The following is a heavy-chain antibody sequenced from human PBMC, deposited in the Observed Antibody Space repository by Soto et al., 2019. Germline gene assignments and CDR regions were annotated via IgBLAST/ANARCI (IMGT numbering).Heavy chain of an antibody. J-gene: IGHJ4*02. D-gene: IGHD6-13*01. CDR3: ARERYSSSWYLVDY. CDR1: GYTFTSYG. V-gene: IGHV1-18*01. Sequence: ASVKVSCKASGYTFTSYGISWVRQAPGQGLEWMGWISAYNGNTNYAQKLQGRVTMTTDTSTSTAYMGLRSLRSDDTAVYYCARERYSSSWYLVDYWGQGTLVTVSS. CDR2: ISAYNGNT.